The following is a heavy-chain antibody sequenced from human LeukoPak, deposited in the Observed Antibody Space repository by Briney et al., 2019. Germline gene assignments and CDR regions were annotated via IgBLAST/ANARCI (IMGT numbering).Heavy chain of an antibody. J-gene: IGHJ6*03. CDR1: GGSISSYY. D-gene: IGHD3-22*01. Sequence: SETLSLTCTVSGGSISSYYWSWIRQPAGKGLEWIGRIYTSGSTYYNPSLKRRVTISVDTSKNQFSLKLSSVTAADTAVYYCARDGSITMIPDYYMDVWGKGATVTVSS. V-gene: IGHV4-4*07. CDR3: ARDGSITMIPDYYMDV. CDR2: IYTSGST.